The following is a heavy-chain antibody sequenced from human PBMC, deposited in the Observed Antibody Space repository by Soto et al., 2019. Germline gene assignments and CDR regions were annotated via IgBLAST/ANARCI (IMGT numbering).Heavy chain of an antibody. J-gene: IGHJ4*02. CDR3: ARARSDYNWNFGSGY. V-gene: IGHV4-34*01. CDR2: INHSGST. CDR1: GGSFSGYY. Sequence: QVQLQQWGAGLLKPSETLSLTCAVYGGSFSGYYWSWIRQPPGKGLEWIGEINHSGSTNYNPSLKSRVTISVDTSKNQFSLKPSSVTAADTAVYYCARARSDYNWNFGSGYWGQGTLVTVSS. D-gene: IGHD1-20*01.